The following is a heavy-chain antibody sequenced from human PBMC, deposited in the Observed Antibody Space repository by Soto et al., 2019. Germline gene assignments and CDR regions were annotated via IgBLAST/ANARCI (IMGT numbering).Heavy chain of an antibody. CDR3: ARDLGIVVVPAAMASGYAFDI. D-gene: IGHD2-2*01. J-gene: IGHJ3*02. CDR2: INPSGGST. CDR1: GYTFTSYY. Sequence: ASVKVSCKASGYTFTSYYMHWVRQAPGQGLEWMGIINPSGGSTSYAQKFQGRVTMTRDTSTSTVYMELSSLRSEDTAMYYCARDLGIVVVPAAMASGYAFDIWGQGTMVTVSS. V-gene: IGHV1-46*01.